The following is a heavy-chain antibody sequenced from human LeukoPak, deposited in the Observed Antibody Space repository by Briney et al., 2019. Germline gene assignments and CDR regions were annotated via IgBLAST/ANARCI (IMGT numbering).Heavy chain of an antibody. J-gene: IGHJ3*02. V-gene: IGHV4-30-4*08. D-gene: IGHD3-3*01. CDR2: IYYSGST. Sequence: SETLSLTCTVSGGSISSGDYYWSWIRQPPGKGLEWIGYIYYSGSTYYNPSLKSRVTISVDTSKNQFSLKLSSVTAADTAVYYCARGYYDFWSGVLDAFDIWGQGTMVTVSS. CDR3: ARGYYDFWSGVLDAFDI. CDR1: GGSISSGDYY.